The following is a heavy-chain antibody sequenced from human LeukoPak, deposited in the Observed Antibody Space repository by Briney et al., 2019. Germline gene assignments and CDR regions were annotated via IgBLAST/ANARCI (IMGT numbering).Heavy chain of an antibody. D-gene: IGHD6-13*01. CDR2: IIPIFGIA. V-gene: IGHV1-69*05. CDR1: GGTFSSYA. J-gene: IGHJ5*02. CDR3: ARDGSSWYRNWFDP. Sequence: SVKVSCKASGGTFSSYAISWVRQAPGQGLEWMGRIIPIFGIANYAQKFQGRVTITTDESSRTASMELSRRRAVGTAVYYCARDGSSWYRNWFDPWGQGTLVTVSS.